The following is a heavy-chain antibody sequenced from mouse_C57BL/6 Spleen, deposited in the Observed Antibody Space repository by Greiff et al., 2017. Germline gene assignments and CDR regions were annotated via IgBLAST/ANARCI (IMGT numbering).Heavy chain of an antibody. CDR1: GYTFTSYW. CDR3: ARSPYFDY. V-gene: IGHV1-53*01. J-gene: IGHJ2*01. CDR2: INPNNGGT. Sequence: QVQLQQPGAELVKPGASVKLSCKASGYTFTSYWMHWVKQRPGRGLEWIGDINPNNGGTSYNQKFKGKATLTVDKSSSTAYMELRSLTSEDSAVYYCARSPYFDYWGQGTTLTVSS.